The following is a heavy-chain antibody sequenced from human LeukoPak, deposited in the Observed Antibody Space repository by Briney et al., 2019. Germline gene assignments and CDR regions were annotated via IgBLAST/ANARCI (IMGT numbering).Heavy chain of an antibody. CDR2: IYYSGST. V-gene: IGHV4-31*03. CDR3: ARGGGGYTYGKPIEF. J-gene: IGHJ4*02. CDR1: GGSMSSGGHY. Sequence: SETLSLTCTVSGGSMSSGGHYWSWIRQHPGKGLEWIGYIYYSGSTFNNPSLKSRVTISVDTSKNKFSLKMNSVTVADTAVYYCARGGGGYTYGKPIEFWGQGTLVTVSS. D-gene: IGHD5-18*01.